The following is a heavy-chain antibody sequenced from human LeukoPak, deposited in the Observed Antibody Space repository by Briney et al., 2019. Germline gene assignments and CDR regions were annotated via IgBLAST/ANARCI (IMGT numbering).Heavy chain of an antibody. V-gene: IGHV3-23*01. Sequence: GGSLRLSCAASGFTFSTYAMSWVRQAPGQGLEWVSTVSDSGGSTYYADSVKGRFTISRDNSKNTLYLQMNSLRAEDTAVYYCAKDRGGVSSRGNWFDPWGQGTLVTVSS. CDR2: VSDSGGST. J-gene: IGHJ5*02. CDR1: GFTFSTYA. CDR3: AKDRGGVSSRGNWFDP. D-gene: IGHD2-2*01.